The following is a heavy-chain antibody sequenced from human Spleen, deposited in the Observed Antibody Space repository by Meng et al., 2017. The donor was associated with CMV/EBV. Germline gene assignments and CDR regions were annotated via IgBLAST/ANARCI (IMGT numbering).Heavy chain of an antibody. D-gene: IGHD3-22*01. Sequence: SGFTFSSYARHWVRQAPGKGLEWVAVISYDGSNKYYADSVKGRFTISRDNSKNTLYLQMNSLRAEDTAVYYCARSYDSSGYYYPIDYWGQGTLVTVSS. CDR1: GFTFSSYA. CDR3: ARSYDSSGYYYPIDY. CDR2: ISYDGSNK. J-gene: IGHJ4*02. V-gene: IGHV3-30*04.